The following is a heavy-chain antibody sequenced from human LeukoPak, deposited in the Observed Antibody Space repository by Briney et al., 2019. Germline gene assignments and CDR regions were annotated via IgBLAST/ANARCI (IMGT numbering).Heavy chain of an antibody. J-gene: IGHJ4*02. CDR2: VSGSDENK. Sequence: GGSLRLSCAASGCTFSDYYMTWIRQAPGQGLEWISYVSGSDENKYYAGSVRGRFAISRDNAEKSLFLQMSNVRAEDAAVYYYARAGLGRHSIDYWGQGTLVTVSP. CDR1: GCTFSDYY. CDR3: ARAGLGRHSIDY. V-gene: IGHV3-11*01. D-gene: IGHD1-14*01.